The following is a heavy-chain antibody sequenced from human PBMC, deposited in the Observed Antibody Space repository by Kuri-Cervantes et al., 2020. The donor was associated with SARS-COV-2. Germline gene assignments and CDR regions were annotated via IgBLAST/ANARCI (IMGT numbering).Heavy chain of an antibody. CDR2: ISAYNGNT. Sequence: ASVKVSCKTSGYTFTNYGITWVRQAPGQGLEWMGWISAYNGNTNYAQKLQGRVTMTTDTSTSTAYMELRSLRSDDMAVYYCARVDYDFWSGYSDYWGQGTLVTVSS. CDR1: GYTFTNYG. CDR3: ARVDYDFWSGYSDY. D-gene: IGHD3-3*01. J-gene: IGHJ4*02. V-gene: IGHV1-18*03.